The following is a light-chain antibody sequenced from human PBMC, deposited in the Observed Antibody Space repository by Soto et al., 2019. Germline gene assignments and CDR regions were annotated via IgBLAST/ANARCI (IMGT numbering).Light chain of an antibody. CDR3: QHYHGWPIT. V-gene: IGKV3D-15*01. Sequence: EIVMTPSPATLSVSPGERVTLSCRASQSIYNKVAWYQQKPGQAPRLLIYGASSRATGIPDRFSGSGSGTEFTLTISSLQSEDFAVYYCQHYHGWPITFGQGTRLEIK. J-gene: IGKJ5*01. CDR2: GAS. CDR1: QSIYNK.